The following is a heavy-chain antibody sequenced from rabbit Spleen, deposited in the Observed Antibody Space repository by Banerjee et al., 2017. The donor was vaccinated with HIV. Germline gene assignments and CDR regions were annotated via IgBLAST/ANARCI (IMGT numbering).Heavy chain of an antibody. CDR2: IDPIFGST. V-gene: IGHV1S47*01. CDR1: GFDFSRYG. J-gene: IGHJ4*01. CDR3: VRDQAGDADYGPYYLNL. Sequence: QLEESGGGLVQPEGSLTLTCKASGFDFSRYGVSWVRQAPGKGLEWIGYIDPIFGSTHYASWAKGRFTISSHNAQNTLYLQLSSLTAADTATYFCVRDQAGDADYGPYYLNLWGQGTLVTVS. D-gene: IGHD2-1*01.